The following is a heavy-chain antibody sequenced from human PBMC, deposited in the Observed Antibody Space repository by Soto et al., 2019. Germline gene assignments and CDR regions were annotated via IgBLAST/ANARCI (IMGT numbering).Heavy chain of an antibody. CDR1: GFTFSSCT. D-gene: IGHD2-15*01. V-gene: IGHV3-21*06. CDR2: ISPSSGHI. CDR3: SGCSGGACHKNYGMDV. Sequence: EVHLVESGGGLVKPGGSLRLSCAVSGFTFSSCTMNWVRQAPGKGLEWVSSISPSSGHIYYADSVKGRFTISRDNAKNSLCLQMTSLRGEDTVVYYCSGCSGGACHKNYGMDVWGQGTTVTVSS. J-gene: IGHJ6*02.